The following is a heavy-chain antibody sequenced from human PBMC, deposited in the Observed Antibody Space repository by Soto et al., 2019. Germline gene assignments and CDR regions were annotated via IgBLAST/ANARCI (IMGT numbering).Heavy chain of an antibody. CDR2: IWYDGSNK. J-gene: IGHJ4*02. D-gene: IGHD1-26*01. CDR3: AREVGAADDY. Sequence: GRSLRLSCAASGFTFSSYGMHWVRQAPGKGLEWVAVIWYDGSNKYYADSVKGRFTISRDNSKNTLYLQMNSLRAEDTAVDYCAREVGAADDYWGQGTLVTVSS. CDR1: GFTFSSYG. V-gene: IGHV3-33*01.